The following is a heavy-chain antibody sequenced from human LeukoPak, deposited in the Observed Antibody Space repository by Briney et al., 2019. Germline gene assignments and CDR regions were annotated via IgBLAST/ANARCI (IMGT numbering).Heavy chain of an antibody. Sequence: SQTLSLTCAVFGGSFSAYYWNWIRQPPGKGLEWIGEINHSGSTNSNPSLKSRVTISADTSKNQFSLKLSSVTAADTAVYYCARAPGEWFGELLAYYFDYWGQGTLVAVSS. V-gene: IGHV4-34*01. CDR1: GGSFSAYY. J-gene: IGHJ4*02. CDR3: ARAPGEWFGELLAYYFDY. CDR2: INHSGST. D-gene: IGHD3-10*01.